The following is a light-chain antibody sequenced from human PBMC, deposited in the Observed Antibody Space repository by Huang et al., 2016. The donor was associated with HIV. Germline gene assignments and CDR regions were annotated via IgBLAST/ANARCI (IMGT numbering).Light chain of an antibody. Sequence: DIVMTQTPLSLSVTPGQPASISCKSSQSLLHSDGKTYLYWYLQKPGQSPQLLIYEVSNRVSGVPDRFSGSGSGTDFTLKISRVEAEDVGVYYCMQSIQPSSITFGQGTRLEIK. CDR1: QSLLHSDGKTY. CDR3: MQSIQPSSIT. CDR2: EVS. V-gene: IGKV2D-29*02. J-gene: IGKJ5*01.